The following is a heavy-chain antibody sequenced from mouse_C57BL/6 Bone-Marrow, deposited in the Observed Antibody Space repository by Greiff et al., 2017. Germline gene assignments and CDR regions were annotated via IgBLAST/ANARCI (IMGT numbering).Heavy chain of an antibody. Sequence: EVKLVESGGGLVQPGGSLKLSCAASGFTFSDYYMYWVRQTPEKRLEWVAYISNGGGSTYYPDTVKGRFTISRDNAKNTLYLQMSRLKSEDTAMYYCARPWVFYSNYVFYAMDYWGQGTSVTVSS. CDR1: GFTFSDYY. CDR3: ARPWVFYSNYVFYAMDY. D-gene: IGHD2-5*01. J-gene: IGHJ4*01. V-gene: IGHV5-12*01. CDR2: ISNGGGST.